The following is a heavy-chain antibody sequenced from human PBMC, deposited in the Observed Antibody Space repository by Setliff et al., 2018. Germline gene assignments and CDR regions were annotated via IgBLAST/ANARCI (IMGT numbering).Heavy chain of an antibody. Sequence: SETLSLTCTVSGGSISSSSYYWGWLRQPPGQGLEWIGSIYYSRSTYYNPSLMSRGTISVDTSTNQFSLKLSSVHDADTAVYYCARRGMGSSWFQGYFDYWGQGTLVTVSS. D-gene: IGHD6-13*01. CDR3: ARRGMGSSWFQGYFDY. CDR1: GGSISSSSYY. V-gene: IGHV4-39*01. J-gene: IGHJ4*02. CDR2: IYYSRST.